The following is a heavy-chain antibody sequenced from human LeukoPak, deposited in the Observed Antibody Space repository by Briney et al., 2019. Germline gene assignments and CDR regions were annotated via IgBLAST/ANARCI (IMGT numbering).Heavy chain of an antibody. CDR1: KVTFSNYW. CDR2: INTDGTTT. CDR3: ATPGIRDQYDFDS. D-gene: IGHD6-13*01. J-gene: IGHJ4*02. Sequence: PGGSLRLSCTASKVTFSNYWMHWVRQALGKGLVWVSRINTDGTTTNYADSVRGRFTISRDNAKNTLYLQMNSLRAEDTALYYCATPGIRDQYDFDSWGQGTLVTVSS. V-gene: IGHV3-74*01.